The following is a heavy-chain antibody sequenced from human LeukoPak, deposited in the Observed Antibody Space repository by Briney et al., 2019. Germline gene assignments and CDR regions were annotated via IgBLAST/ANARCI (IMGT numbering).Heavy chain of an antibody. CDR2: IYYSGST. Sequence: SETLSLTCTVSGGSISSYYWSWIRQPAGKGLEWIGSIYYSGSTYYNPSLKSRVTISVDTSKNQFSLKLSSVTAADTAVYYCARHARGKVTNSGSYRTNFDYWGQGTLVTVSS. J-gene: IGHJ4*02. CDR3: ARHARGKVTNSGSYRTNFDY. CDR1: GGSISSYY. V-gene: IGHV4-59*05. D-gene: IGHD1-26*01.